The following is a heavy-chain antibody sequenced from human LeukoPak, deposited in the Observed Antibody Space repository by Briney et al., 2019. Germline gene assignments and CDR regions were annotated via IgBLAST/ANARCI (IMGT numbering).Heavy chain of an antibody. CDR3: ARDRRGRGSGRPNYYGMDV. J-gene: IGHJ6*02. CDR1: GFTFSSYG. Sequence: GGSLRLSCAASGFTFSSYGMHWVRQAPGKGLEWVSSISSSSSYIYYADSVKGRFTISRDNAKNSLYLQMNSLRAEDTAVYYCARDRRGRGSGRPNYYGMDVWGQGTTVTVSS. V-gene: IGHV3-21*01. CDR2: ISSSSSYI. D-gene: IGHD3-10*01.